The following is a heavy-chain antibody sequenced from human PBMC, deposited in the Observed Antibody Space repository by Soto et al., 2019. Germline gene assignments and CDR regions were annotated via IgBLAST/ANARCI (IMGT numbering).Heavy chain of an antibody. CDR2: IYYSGST. Sequence: PLETLPLTCTVSGGSSSSYYWSWIRQPPGKGLEWIGYIYYSGSTNYNPSLKSRVTISVDTSKNQFSLKLSSVTAADTAVYYCAREAMITFGGVKSWFDPWGQGTLVTVSS. CDR3: AREAMITFGGVKSWFDP. D-gene: IGHD3-16*01. J-gene: IGHJ5*02. V-gene: IGHV4-59*01. CDR1: GGSSSSYY.